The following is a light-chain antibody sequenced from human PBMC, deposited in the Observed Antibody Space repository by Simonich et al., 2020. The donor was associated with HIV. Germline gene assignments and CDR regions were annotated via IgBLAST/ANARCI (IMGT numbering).Light chain of an antibody. Sequence: QSALTQPASVSGSPGQSITISCTGTSSDVGRYDYVSCYQQHPGKAPKLMIYEVNKRPSGVPDRFSGSKSGNTASLTVSGLQAEDEAHYYCSSYAGSNNLVFGGGTKLTVL. CDR3: SSYAGSNNLV. J-gene: IGLJ2*01. V-gene: IGLV2-8*01. CDR1: SSDVGRYDY. CDR2: EVN.